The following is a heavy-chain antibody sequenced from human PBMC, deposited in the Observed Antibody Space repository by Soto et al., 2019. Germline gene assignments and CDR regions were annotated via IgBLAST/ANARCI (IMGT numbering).Heavy chain of an antibody. V-gene: IGHV1-69*15. Sequence: QVQLVQSGAEVKKPGSSVKVSCKASGGTFSNYAITWVRQAPGQGLEWLGRIIPIFGSANYAQKFQGRVTIXADXPTPTAYMELSSLRSDDTAVYYCAKDGGKDGYFGNWFDPWAREPWSPSPQ. CDR2: IIPIFGSA. CDR1: GGTFSNYA. J-gene: IGHJ5*02. CDR3: AKDGGKDGYFGNWFDP. D-gene: IGHD5-12*01.